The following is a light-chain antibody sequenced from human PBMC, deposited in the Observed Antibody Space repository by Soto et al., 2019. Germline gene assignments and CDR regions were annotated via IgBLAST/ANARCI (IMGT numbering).Light chain of an antibody. CDR1: SSDVGGYNY. V-gene: IGLV2-14*01. J-gene: IGLJ2*01. CDR3: SSYTTSSTPVV. Sequence: QSALTQPHSVSGSPGQSITISCTGTSSDVGGYNYVSWYQQHPGKGPKLMIYEVSNRPSGVSNRFSGSKSGNTASLTISGLQAEDEADYYCSSYTTSSTPVVFGGGTKLTVL. CDR2: EVS.